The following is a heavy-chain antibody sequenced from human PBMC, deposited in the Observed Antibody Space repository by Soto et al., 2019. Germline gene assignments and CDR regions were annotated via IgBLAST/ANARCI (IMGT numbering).Heavy chain of an antibody. J-gene: IGHJ4*02. Sequence: PSETLSLTCAVSGVTISTYYWSWIRQPPGKGLEWIGYNYHSGTTNYNPSLKSRVTISVDTSKNQFSLRLTSVTAADTAIYYCVREAYIGYRHEVEHCGQGTPLTVSS. D-gene: IGHD5-12*01. CDR3: VREAYIGYRHEVEH. CDR1: GVTISTYY. CDR2: NYHSGTT. V-gene: IGHV4-59*01.